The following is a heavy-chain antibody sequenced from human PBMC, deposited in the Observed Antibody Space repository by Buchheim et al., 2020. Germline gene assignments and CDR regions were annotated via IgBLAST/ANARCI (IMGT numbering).Heavy chain of an antibody. J-gene: IGHJ4*02. CDR1: GFTFSSYS. CDR2: ISSSSSTI. V-gene: IGHV3-48*04. D-gene: IGHD6-19*01. Sequence: EVQLLEPGGGLVQPGGSLRLSCAASGFTFSSYSMNWVRQAPGKGLEWVSYISSSSSTIYYADSVKGRFTISRDNAKNSLYLQMNSLRAEDTAVYYCARDRLSRYSSGWYGVDWGQGTL. CDR3: ARDRLSRYSSGWYGVD.